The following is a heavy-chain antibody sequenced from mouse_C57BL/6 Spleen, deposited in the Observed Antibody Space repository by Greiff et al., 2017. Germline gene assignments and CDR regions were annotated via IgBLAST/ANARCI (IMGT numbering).Heavy chain of an antibody. CDR3: ARGYYGSSPDWYFDV. V-gene: IGHV1-18*01. CDR1: GYTFTDYN. D-gene: IGHD1-1*01. Sequence: EVQLQQSGPELVKPGASVKIPCKASGYTFTDYNMDWVKQSHGKSLEWIGDINPNNGGTIYNQKFKGKATLTVDKSSSTAYMELRSLTSEDTAVYYCARGYYGSSPDWYFDVWGTGTTVTVSS. CDR2: INPNNGGT. J-gene: IGHJ1*03.